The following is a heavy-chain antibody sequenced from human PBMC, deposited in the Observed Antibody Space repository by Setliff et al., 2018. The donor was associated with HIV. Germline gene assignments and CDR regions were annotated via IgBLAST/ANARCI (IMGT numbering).Heavy chain of an antibody. J-gene: IGHJ4*02. CDR3: AKDPYWLEGYFDY. CDR2: ISGSGGST. Sequence: GGSLRLSCAASGFTFSSSVMSWVRQAPGKGLEWVSFISGSGGSTEYADSVKGRFTVSRDNSKNRLYLQMNSLRVEDTAGYYCAKDPYWLEGYFDYWGPGTLVTVSS. CDR1: GFTFSSSV. V-gene: IGHV3-23*01. D-gene: IGHD2-21*01.